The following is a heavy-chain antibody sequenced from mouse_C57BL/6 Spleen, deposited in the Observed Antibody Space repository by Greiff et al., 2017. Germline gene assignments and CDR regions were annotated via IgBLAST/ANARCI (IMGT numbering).Heavy chain of an antibody. CDR3: ARGGPGIWFAY. CDR2: IHPNSGST. CDR1: GYTFTSYW. J-gene: IGHJ3*01. V-gene: IGHV1-64*01. D-gene: IGHD4-1*01. Sequence: QVQLKQPGAELVKPGASVKLSCKASGYTFTSYWMHWVKQRPGQGLEWIGMIHPNSGSTNYNEKFKSKATLTVDKSSSTAYMQLSSLTSEDAAVYYCARGGPGIWFAYWSQGTLVTVSA.